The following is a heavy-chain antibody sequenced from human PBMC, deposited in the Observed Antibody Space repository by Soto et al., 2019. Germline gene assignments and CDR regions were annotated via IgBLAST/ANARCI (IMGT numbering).Heavy chain of an antibody. CDR2: IIPLLSTS. J-gene: IGHJ4*02. Sequence: QVQLEQSGAEVKKPGSSVRVSCKASGGPFSNDIITWVRQAPGQGLEWMGRIIPLLSTSTYAQNFQGRLTITADRSTGTAYKDLKNLSSAETAVYYCGRDSPFGSTFSGYDAIDYWGQGTRITVS. D-gene: IGHD5-12*01. CDR1: GGPFSNDI. V-gene: IGHV1-69*08. CDR3: GRDSPFGSTFSGYDAIDY.